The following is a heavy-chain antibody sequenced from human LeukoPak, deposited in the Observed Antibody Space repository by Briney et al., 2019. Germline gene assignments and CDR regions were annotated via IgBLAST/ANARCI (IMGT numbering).Heavy chain of an antibody. Sequence: SETLSLTCTVSGXPINSYYWSWIRQPPGKGLEWIGHIYYSGSTNYNPSLKSRVTISIDTSTNQFSLKLSSVTAADTAVYYCARTAYARFFDLWGRGTLVTVSS. CDR1: GXPINSYY. D-gene: IGHD2-21*01. CDR3: ARTAYARFFDL. CDR2: IYYSGST. J-gene: IGHJ2*01. V-gene: IGHV4-59*01.